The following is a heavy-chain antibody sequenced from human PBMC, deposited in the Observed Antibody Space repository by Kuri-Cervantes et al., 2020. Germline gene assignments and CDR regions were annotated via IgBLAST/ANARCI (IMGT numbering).Heavy chain of an antibody. CDR1: GYSISSGYY. D-gene: IGHD3-16*01. V-gene: IGHV4-38-2*01. CDR2: IYHSGST. CDR3: ARRRYDYVWGSYEGWFDP. Sequence: GSLRLSCAVSGYSISSGYYWGRIRQPPGKGLEWIGSIYHSGSTYYNPSLQSRVTISVDMSKNQFSLNLTSVTAADTAVYYCARRRYDYVWGSYEGWFDPWGQGTLVTVSS. J-gene: IGHJ5*02.